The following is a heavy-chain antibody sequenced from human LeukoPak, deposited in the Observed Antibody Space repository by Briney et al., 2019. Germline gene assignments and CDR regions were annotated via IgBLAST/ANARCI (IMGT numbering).Heavy chain of an antibody. CDR1: GFTFSSYG. CDR3: AKAERRGDGYYYYGMDV. CDR2: ISYDGSNK. J-gene: IGHJ6*02. V-gene: IGHV3-30*18. D-gene: IGHD3-10*01. Sequence: PGGSLRLSCAASGFTFSSYGMHWVRQAPGKGLEWVAVISYDGSNKYYADSVEGRFTISRDNSKNTLYLQMNSLRAEDTAVYYCAKAERRGDGYYYYGMDVWGQGTTVTVSS.